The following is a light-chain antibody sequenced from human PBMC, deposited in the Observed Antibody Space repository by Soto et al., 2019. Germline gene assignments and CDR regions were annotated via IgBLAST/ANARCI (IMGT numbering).Light chain of an antibody. CDR3: QQRSNWPRT. Sequence: DTVLIQSPATLSLSPGERATLSCRASHTVANFLAWYQHKAGQAPRLLIYDVSNRATGIPARFSGSGSGTDVTLTISSLEPDDFAVYYCQQRSNWPRTFGGGTNVEIK. J-gene: IGKJ4*01. CDR1: HTVANF. CDR2: DVS. V-gene: IGKV3-11*01.